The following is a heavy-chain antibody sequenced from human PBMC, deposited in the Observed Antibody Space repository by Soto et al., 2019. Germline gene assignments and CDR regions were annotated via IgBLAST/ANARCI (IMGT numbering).Heavy chain of an antibody. CDR1: SGSISTANW. D-gene: IGHD2-15*01. Sequence: QVPLQESGPRLVRPSGTLSLTCTVSSGSISTANWWSWVRQPPGRGLEWIGEIYHSGSTNYNLSLKSRVTLSVDKSKNQFSLRLSSVTAAATATYYCARRGGGVVLAATTPFDYWGQGTLVTVSS. CDR3: ARRGGGVVLAATTPFDY. V-gene: IGHV4-4*02. CDR2: IYHSGST. J-gene: IGHJ4*02.